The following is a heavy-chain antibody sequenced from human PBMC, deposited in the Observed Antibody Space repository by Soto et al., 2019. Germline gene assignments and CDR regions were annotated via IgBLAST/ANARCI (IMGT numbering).Heavy chain of an antibody. CDR1: GFTFSGYG. CDR3: ARVPGYSSGWYWYFDL. CDR2: LWYDGINK. Sequence: QVQLVESGGGVVQPGRSLRLSCAASGFTFSGYGRTWVRRAQGRGRGWVAFLWYDGINKFYADSVKGRFTISRDNSKNTLYLQMNSLRAEDTAVYYCARVPGYSSGWYWYFDLWGRGTLVTVSS. V-gene: IGHV3-33*01. J-gene: IGHJ2*01. D-gene: IGHD6-19*01.